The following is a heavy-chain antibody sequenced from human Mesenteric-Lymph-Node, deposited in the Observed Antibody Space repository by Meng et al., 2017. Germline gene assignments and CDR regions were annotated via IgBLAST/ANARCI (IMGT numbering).Heavy chain of an antibody. CDR2: IRNSGGTI. J-gene: IGHJ6*02. V-gene: IGHV3-11*01. D-gene: IGHD2-2*01. CDR3: VRVGGRLVVEPALAGYGMDV. Sequence: GESLKISCAASGFTFSDYYMSWIRQAPGKGLEWVSYIRNSGGTIYYADSVEGRFTISRDNAKNSLYLQMNSLRGEDTAVYYCVRVGGRLVVEPALAGYGMDVWGQGTTVTVSS. CDR1: GFTFSDYY.